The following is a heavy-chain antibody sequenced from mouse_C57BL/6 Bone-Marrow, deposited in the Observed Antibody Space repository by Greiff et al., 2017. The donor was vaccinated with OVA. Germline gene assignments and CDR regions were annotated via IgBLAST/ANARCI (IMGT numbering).Heavy chain of an antibody. V-gene: IGHV2-6*03. CDR2: IWSDGST. CDR3: ARLYDGYFAWFAY. CDR1: GFSFTSYG. D-gene: IGHD2-3*01. Sequence: QVQLKESGPGLVAPSQRLSITCTVSGFSFTSYGVHWVRQPPGKGLEWLVVIWSDGSTTYNSALKSRLSISKDNSKSQVFLKMNSLQTDDTAMYYCARLYDGYFAWFAYWGQGTLVTVSA. J-gene: IGHJ3*01.